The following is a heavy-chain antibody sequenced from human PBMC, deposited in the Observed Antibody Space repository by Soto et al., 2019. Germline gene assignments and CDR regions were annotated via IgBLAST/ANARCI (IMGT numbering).Heavy chain of an antibody. D-gene: IGHD6-19*01. CDR2: VYSSGHT. Sequence: QVQLQESGPGLVKPSETLSLTCTVSGGSSINYYWTWIRQPPGKGLEWIGYVYSSGHTSYNPSLKSRVTRSIDTSKNQFSLKLSSVTAADTAVYYCARALAVPGYYFDYWGQGTRVTVSS. CDR3: ARALAVPGYYFDY. V-gene: IGHV4-59*01. CDR1: GGSSINYY. J-gene: IGHJ4*02.